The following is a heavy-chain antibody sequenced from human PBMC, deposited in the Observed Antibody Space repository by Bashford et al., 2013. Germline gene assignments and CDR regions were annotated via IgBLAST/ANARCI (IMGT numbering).Heavy chain of an antibody. D-gene: IGHD3-10*01. CDR3: VKDRRFGSGSFYMGGFDY. J-gene: IGHJ4*02. Sequence: GGSLRLSCGASGFTFDDYAMHWVRQVPGKGLEWIAGISWNSNKIVYGDSVKGRFTISRDNAKNSLHLQMNSLRAEDTALYYCVKDRRFGSGSFYMGGFDYWGQGTLVTVSS. CDR2: ISWNSNKI. CDR1: GFTFDDYA. V-gene: IGHV3-9*01.